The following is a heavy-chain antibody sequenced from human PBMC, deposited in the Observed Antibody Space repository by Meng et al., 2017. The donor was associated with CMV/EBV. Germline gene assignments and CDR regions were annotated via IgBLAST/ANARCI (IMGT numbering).Heavy chain of an antibody. J-gene: IGHJ4*02. V-gene: IGHV4-30-4*08. CDR3: ARVTSRVAGAFDY. Sequence: LRESGPVLTKPPPTRSTPCTCSGGSISSGDYDWSLIRQPPVKGLEWIGYIYYSGSTYYNPSLKSRVTISVDTSKNQFSLKLSSVTAADTAVYYCARVTSRVAGAFDYWGQGTLVTVSS. D-gene: IGHD1-14*01. CDR2: IYYSGST. CDR1: GGSISSGDYD.